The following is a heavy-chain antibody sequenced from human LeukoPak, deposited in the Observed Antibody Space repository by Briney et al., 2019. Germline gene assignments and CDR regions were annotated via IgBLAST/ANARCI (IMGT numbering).Heavy chain of an antibody. J-gene: IGHJ4*02. Sequence: SETLSLTCTVSGDSISSGDYYWTWIRQPAGKGLEWIGRGYTSGSTNYNPSNYNPSLKSRVTISVDTSKNQVSLKLSSVTAADTAVYYCARAYSGSYSPFDYWGQGTLVTVSS. CDR3: ARAYSGSYSPFDY. CDR1: GDSISSGDYY. D-gene: IGHD1-26*01. CDR2: GYTSGSTNYNPS. V-gene: IGHV4-61*02.